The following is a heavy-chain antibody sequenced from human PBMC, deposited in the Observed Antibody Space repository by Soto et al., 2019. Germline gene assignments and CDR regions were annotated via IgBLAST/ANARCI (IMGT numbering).Heavy chain of an antibody. Sequence: GESLKISCKGSGYSFTSYWIGWVRQMPGKGLEFMGIIYPGDSDTRYSPSFQGQVTISADKSISTAYLQWSSLKASDTAMYYCAGGGVRGVITRTRDYYGMDVWGQGTTVTVPS. D-gene: IGHD3-10*01. CDR3: AGGGVRGVITRTRDYYGMDV. CDR2: IYPGDSDT. V-gene: IGHV5-51*01. J-gene: IGHJ6*02. CDR1: GYSFTSYW.